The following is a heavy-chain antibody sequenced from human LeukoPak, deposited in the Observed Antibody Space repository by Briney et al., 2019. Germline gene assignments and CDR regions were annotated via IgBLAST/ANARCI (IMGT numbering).Heavy chain of an antibody. CDR2: ISYDGSNK. CDR3: ARDRAYGSGSYSNYYYYYGMDV. V-gene: IGHV3-30*04. D-gene: IGHD3-10*01. J-gene: IGHJ6*04. Sequence: GESLRLSCAASGFTSSSYAMHWVRQAPGKGLEWVAVISYDGSNKYYADSVKGRFTISRDNSKNTLYLQMNSLRAEDTAVYYCARDRAYGSGSYSNYYYYYGMDVWGKGTTVTVSS. CDR1: GFTSSSYA.